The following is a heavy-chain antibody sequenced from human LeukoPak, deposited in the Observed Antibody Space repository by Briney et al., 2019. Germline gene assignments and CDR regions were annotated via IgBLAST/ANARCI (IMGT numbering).Heavy chain of an antibody. J-gene: IGHJ5*02. D-gene: IGHD4-17*01. CDR3: AKDSGRAVTSMDWFDP. CDR1: GFTFSSYA. Sequence: GGSLRLSCTASGFTFSSYAMSWVRQAPGKGLEWVSAISGSGGSTYYADSVKGRFTISRDNSKNTLYLQMNSLRAEDTAVYYCAKDSGRAVTSMDWFDPWGQGTLVTVSS. V-gene: IGHV3-23*01. CDR2: ISGSGGST.